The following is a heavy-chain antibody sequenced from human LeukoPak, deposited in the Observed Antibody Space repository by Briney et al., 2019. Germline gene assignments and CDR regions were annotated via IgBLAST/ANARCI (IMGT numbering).Heavy chain of an antibody. CDR3: AYSTTRGYSYGE. V-gene: IGHV4-59*01. D-gene: IGHD5-18*01. CDR2: IYYSGST. J-gene: IGHJ4*02. Sequence: PSETLSLTCTVSGGSISSYYWSWIRQPPGKGLEWIGYIYYSGSTNYNPSLKSRVTISVVTSKNQFSLKLSSVTAADTAVYYCAYSTTRGYSYGEWGQGTLVTVSS. CDR1: GGSISSYY.